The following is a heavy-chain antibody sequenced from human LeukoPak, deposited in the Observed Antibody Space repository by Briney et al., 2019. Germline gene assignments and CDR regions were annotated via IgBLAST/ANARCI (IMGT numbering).Heavy chain of an antibody. V-gene: IGHV4-59*01. J-gene: IGHJ4*02. D-gene: IGHD5-18*01. CDR3: ARGYRYGYHYFDY. CDR1: IHPIRSYY. Sequence: PSETLSLIRNIWIHPIRSYYAFWATQPPGKGLEWIGYIYYSGSTNYNPSLKSRVTISTDTSKNQLSLNLSTVTAADSAVYYCARGYRYGYHYFDYWGQGTLVTVSS. CDR2: IYYSGST.